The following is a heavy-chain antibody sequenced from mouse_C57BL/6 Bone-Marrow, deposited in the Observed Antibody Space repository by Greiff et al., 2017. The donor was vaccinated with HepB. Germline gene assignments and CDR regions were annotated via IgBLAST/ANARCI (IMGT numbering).Heavy chain of an antibody. V-gene: IGHV5-17*01. CDR1: GFTFSDYG. J-gene: IGHJ4*01. CDR2: ISSGSGTI. CDR3: ARPRAMDY. Sequence: VQLKESGGGLVKPGGSLKLSCAASGFTFSDYGMHWVRQAPEKGLEWVAYISSGSGTIYYADTVKGRFTISRDNAKNTLFLQMTSLRSEDTAMYYCARPRAMDYWGQGTSVTVSS.